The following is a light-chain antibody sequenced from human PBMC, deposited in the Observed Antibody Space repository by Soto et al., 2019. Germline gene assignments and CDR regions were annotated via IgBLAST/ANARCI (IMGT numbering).Light chain of an antibody. CDR3: MQPLHTPPT. J-gene: IGKJ1*01. CDR2: LGS. CDR1: QSLLHSNGYNY. V-gene: IGKV2-28*01. Sequence: DIVMTQSPLSLPVTPGEPASISCRSSQSLLHSNGYNYLDWYLQKPVQSTQLLIFLGSSRASEVPDRFSGSGSGSDFTQKISRVEAEDVGGYYCMQPLHTPPTFGQGTKVEIK.